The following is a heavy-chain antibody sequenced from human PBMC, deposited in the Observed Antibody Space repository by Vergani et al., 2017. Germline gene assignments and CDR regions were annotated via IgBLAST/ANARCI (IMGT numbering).Heavy chain of an antibody. D-gene: IGHD2-15*01. J-gene: IGHJ4*02. V-gene: IGHV4-59*12. Sequence: QVQLQESGPGLVKPSETLSLTCTVSGGSISSYYWSWIRQPPGKGLEWIGYIYYSGSTNYNPSLKSRVTISVDTSKNQFSLKLSSVTAADTAVYYCARGVVVVVAASGYFDYWGQGTLVTVSS. CDR2: IYYSGST. CDR3: ARGVVVVVAASGYFDY. CDR1: GGSISSYY.